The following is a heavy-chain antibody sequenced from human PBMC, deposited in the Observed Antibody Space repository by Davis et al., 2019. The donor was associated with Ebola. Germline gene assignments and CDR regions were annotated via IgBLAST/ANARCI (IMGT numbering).Heavy chain of an antibody. J-gene: IGHJ6*02. V-gene: IGHV3-53*01. CDR1: GFTVSSNY. Sequence: GESLKISCAASGFTVSSNYMSWVRQAPGKELEWVSVIYSGGSTYYADSVKGRFTISRDNSKNTLYLQMNSLRAENTAVYYCAREGDCSGGSCYYYYGMDVWGQGTTVTVSS. CDR3: AREGDCSGGSCYYYYGMDV. CDR2: IYSGGST. D-gene: IGHD2-15*01.